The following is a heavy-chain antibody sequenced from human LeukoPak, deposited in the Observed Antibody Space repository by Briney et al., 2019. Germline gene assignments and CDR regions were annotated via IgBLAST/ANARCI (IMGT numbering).Heavy chain of an antibody. D-gene: IGHD3-10*01. J-gene: IGHJ6*04. CDR2: INPSGGST. V-gene: IGHV1-46*01. CDR1: GYTFTSYY. CDR3: ASSRGSGSYGFGVDV. Sequence: ASVKVSCKASGYTFTSYYMHWVRQAPGQGLEWMGIINPSGGSTSYAQKFQGRVTVTRDTSTSTVYMELSSLRSEDTAVYYCASSRGSGSYGFGVDVWGKGTTVTVSS.